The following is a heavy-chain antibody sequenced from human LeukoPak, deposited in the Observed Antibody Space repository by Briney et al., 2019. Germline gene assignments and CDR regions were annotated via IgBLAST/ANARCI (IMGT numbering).Heavy chain of an antibody. CDR1: GVTIADHG. Sequence: QTGGSLTLSCAASGVTIADHGMSWVRQVPGKGLEWVSGINWDGEATGYADSVKGRFTISRDNAKKSLYLEMNSLRDDDTALYYCARDLSSSWYSLAYSGQRTQVSVSS. CDR2: INWDGEAT. D-gene: IGHD6-13*01. CDR3: ARDLSSSWYSLAY. J-gene: IGHJ4*02. V-gene: IGHV3-20*04.